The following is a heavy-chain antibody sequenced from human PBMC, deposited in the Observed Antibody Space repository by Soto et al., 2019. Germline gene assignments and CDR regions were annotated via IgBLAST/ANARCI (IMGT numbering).Heavy chain of an antibody. Sequence: SETLSLTCTVSVGSISSYYWSWIRQPPGKGLEWIGYIYYSGSTNYNPSLKSRVTISVDTSKNQFSLKLSSVTAADTAVYYCARRYGGNFDYWGQGTLVTVS. CDR2: IYYSGST. CDR3: ARRYGGNFDY. D-gene: IGHD3-16*01. CDR1: VGSISSYY. J-gene: IGHJ4*02. V-gene: IGHV4-59*01.